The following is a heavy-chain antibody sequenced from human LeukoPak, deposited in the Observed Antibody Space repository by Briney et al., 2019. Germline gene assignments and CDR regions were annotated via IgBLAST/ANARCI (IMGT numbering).Heavy chain of an antibody. D-gene: IGHD4-17*01. CDR2: ISGSGGST. J-gene: IGHJ4*02. V-gene: IGHV3-23*01. CDR1: GFTFSSYA. Sequence: QSGGSLRLSCAASGFTFSSYAMSWVRQAPGKGLEWVSAISGSGGSTYYADSVKGRFTISRDNAKNSLYLQMNSLRAEDTAVYYCARDPSDYGDYVEDDYWGQGTLVTVSS. CDR3: ARDPSDYGDYVEDDY.